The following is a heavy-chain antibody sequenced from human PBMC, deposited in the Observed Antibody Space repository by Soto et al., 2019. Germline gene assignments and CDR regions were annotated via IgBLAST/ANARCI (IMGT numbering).Heavy chain of an antibody. D-gene: IGHD3-3*01. Sequence: QLHLVQSGAVVKKPGASVTVSCSASGYPVTAYYMHWVRQGPGRGLEWMGGINPATGAAKYTQTFQGRVTMTRDTSTSTVFMELSGLTSEDTAVFYCARGGGVGVAGSAAFDMWGQGTLVTVSS. CDR2: INPATGAA. V-gene: IGHV1-2*02. CDR3: ARGGGVGVAGSAAFDM. CDR1: GYPVTAYY. J-gene: IGHJ3*02.